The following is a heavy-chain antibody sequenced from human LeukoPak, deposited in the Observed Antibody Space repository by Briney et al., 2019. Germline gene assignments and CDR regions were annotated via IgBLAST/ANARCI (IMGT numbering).Heavy chain of an antibody. V-gene: IGHV1-18*01. CDR2: ISAYNGNT. CDR1: GYTFTSYG. J-gene: IGHJ5*02. D-gene: IGHD3-9*01. Sequence: VASVKVSCKASGYTFTSYGISWGRQAPGQGLEWMGWISAYNGNTNYAQKLQGRVTMTTDTSTSTAYMELRSLRSDDTAVYYCARDSGLRYFDWLLYDGFDPWGQGTLVTVSS. CDR3: ARDSGLRYFDWLLYDGFDP.